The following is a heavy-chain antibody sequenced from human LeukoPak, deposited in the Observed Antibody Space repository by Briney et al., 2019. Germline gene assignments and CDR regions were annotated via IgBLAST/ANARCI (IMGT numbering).Heavy chain of an antibody. CDR3: ARDSAITFGGVIVMHYYFDY. CDR1: EFTFSSYS. Sequence: PGGSLRLSCAASEFTFSSYSMNWVRQAPGKGLEWVSSISSSSSYIYYADSVKGRFTISRDNAKNSLYLQMNSLRAEDTAVYYCARDSAITFGGVIVMHYYFDYWGQGTLVTVSS. D-gene: IGHD3-16*02. V-gene: IGHV3-21*01. CDR2: ISSSSSYI. J-gene: IGHJ4*02.